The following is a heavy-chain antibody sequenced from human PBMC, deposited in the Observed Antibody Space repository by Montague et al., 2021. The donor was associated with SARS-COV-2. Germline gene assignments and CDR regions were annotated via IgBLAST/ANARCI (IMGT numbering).Heavy chain of an antibody. D-gene: IGHD3-3*01. J-gene: IGHJ6*03. CDR3: ARDYRYYDFWSGYLGGDYYYYYYYMDV. CDR1: GFTFSSYA. CDR2: ISYDGSNK. V-gene: IGHV3-30*04. Sequence: SLRLSCAASGFTFSSYAMHWVHQAPGKGLEWVAVISYDGSNKYYADSVKGRFTISRDNSKNTLYLQMNSLRAEDTAVYYCARDYRYYDFWSGYLGGDYYYYYYYMDVWGKGTTVTVSS.